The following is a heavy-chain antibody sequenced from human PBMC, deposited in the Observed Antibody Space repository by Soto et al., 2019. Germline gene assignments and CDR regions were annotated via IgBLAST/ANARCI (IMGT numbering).Heavy chain of an antibody. D-gene: IGHD3-3*01. Sequence: ASVKVSCKASGYTFTGYYMHWVRQAPGQGLEWMGWINPNSGGTNYAQKSQGWVTMTRDTSISTAYMELSRLRSDDTAVYYCARDRSSLAIFGVVITPQYYFDYWGQGTLVTLSS. CDR1: GYTFTGYY. CDR3: ARDRSSLAIFGVVITPQYYFDY. CDR2: INPNSGGT. V-gene: IGHV1-2*04. J-gene: IGHJ4*02.